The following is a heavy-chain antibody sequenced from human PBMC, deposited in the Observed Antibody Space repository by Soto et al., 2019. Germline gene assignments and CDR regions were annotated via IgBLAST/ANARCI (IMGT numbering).Heavy chain of an antibody. D-gene: IGHD1-26*01. J-gene: IGHJ6*02. CDR2: ISSSSSYT. CDR1: GFTFSDYY. V-gene: IGHV3-11*06. Sequence: GGSLRLSCAASGFTFSDYYMSWIRQAPGKGLEWVSYISSSSSYTNYADSVKGRFTISRDNAKNSLYLQMNSLRAEDTAVYYCARVSKVGAPQQYYYYYGMDVWGQGTTVTVSS. CDR3: ARVSKVGAPQQYYYYYGMDV.